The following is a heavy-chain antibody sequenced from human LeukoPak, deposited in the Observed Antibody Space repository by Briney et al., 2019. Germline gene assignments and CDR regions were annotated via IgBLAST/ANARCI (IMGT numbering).Heavy chain of an antibody. Sequence: GGSLRLSCAASGFTFINAWMAWVRQAPGKGLEWVGRIKAKAHGGTTDYAAPVKGRFTSSRDDSKNTLYLQMNSLKTEDTAVYYCTPDGVGIEGATFDYWGQGTLVTVSS. J-gene: IGHJ4*02. CDR3: TPDGVGIEGATFDY. CDR1: GFTFINAW. D-gene: IGHD1-26*01. CDR2: IKAKAHGGTT. V-gene: IGHV3-15*01.